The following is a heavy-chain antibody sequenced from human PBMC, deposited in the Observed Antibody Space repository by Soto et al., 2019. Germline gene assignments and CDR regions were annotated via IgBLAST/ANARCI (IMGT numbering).Heavy chain of an antibody. CDR2: ISASGGST. V-gene: IGHV3-23*01. CDR1: GFTFDSFA. J-gene: IGHJ4*02. Sequence: PGGSLRLSCAASGFTFDSFAMTWVRQAPGKGLGWVSAISASGGSTFYADSVKGRFTISRDSSKNTLYLQMNSLRAEDTAVYYCARGAVMPDSWGQGTLVTVSS. CDR3: ARGAVMPDS. D-gene: IGHD3-16*01.